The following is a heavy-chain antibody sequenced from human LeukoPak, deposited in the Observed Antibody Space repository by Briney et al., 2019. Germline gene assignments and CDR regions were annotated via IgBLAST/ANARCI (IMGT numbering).Heavy chain of an antibody. J-gene: IGHJ3*02. D-gene: IGHD6-25*01. CDR2: IYYSGST. CDR3: ARDRGSPWVDAFDI. V-gene: IGHV4-59*01. CDR1: GGPITSNY. Sequence: LETLSLTCTVSGGPITSNYWNWIRQPPGKGLEWIGYIYYSGSTKYNPSLKSRVTIVLDTSKNHFSLKLTSVTAADTAVYYCARDRGSPWVDAFDIWGRGTMVAVSS.